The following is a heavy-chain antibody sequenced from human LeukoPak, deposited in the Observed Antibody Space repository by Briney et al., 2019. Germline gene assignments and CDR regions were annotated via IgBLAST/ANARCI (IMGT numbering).Heavy chain of an antibody. V-gene: IGHV1-69*13. CDR1: GGTFSSYA. CDR3: AREAPFNDFWSGQPNEYYYYGMDV. CDR2: IIPIFGTA. J-gene: IGHJ6*02. Sequence: GASVKVSCKASGGTFSSYAISWVRQAPGQGLEWMGGIIPIFGTANYAQKFQGRVTITADESTSTAYMELSSLRSEDTAVYYCAREAPFNDFWSGQPNEYYYYGMDVWGQGTTVTVSS. D-gene: IGHD3-3*01.